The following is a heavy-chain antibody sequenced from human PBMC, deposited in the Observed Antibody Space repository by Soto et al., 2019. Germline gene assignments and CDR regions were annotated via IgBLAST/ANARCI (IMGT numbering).Heavy chain of an antibody. Sequence: PGGSLRLSCAASGFTFSSYSMNWVRQAPGKGLEWVSSISSSISYIYYADSVKGRFTISRDNAKNSLYLQMNSLRAEDTAVYYCARGGSGSYGPMDVWGQGTTVTVSS. CDR3: ARGGSGSYGPMDV. CDR2: ISSSISYI. V-gene: IGHV3-21*01. J-gene: IGHJ6*02. D-gene: IGHD3-10*01. CDR1: GFTFSSYS.